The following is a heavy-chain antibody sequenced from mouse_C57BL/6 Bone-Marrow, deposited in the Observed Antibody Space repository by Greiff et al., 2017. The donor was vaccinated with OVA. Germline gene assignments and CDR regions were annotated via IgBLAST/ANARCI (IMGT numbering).Heavy chain of an antibody. J-gene: IGHJ2*01. CDR3: ARRECPLLRFDY. D-gene: IGHD1-1*01. V-gene: IGHV1-18*01. CDR2: INPNNGGT. Sequence: EVKLMESGPELVKPGASVKIPCKASGYTFTDYNMDWVKQSHGKSLEWIGDINPNNGGTIYNQKFKGKATLTVDKSSSTAYMELRSLTSEDTAVYYCARRECPLLRFDYWGQGTTLTVSS. CDR1: GYTFTDYN.